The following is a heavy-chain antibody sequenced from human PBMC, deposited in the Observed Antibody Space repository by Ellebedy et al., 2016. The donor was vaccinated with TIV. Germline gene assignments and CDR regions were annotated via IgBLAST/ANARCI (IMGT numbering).Heavy chain of an antibody. V-gene: IGHV3-7*01. J-gene: IGHJ4*02. CDR1: GFTFSIYW. Sequence: GGSLRLSXAASGFTFSIYWMSWVRQAPGKGLEWVANINQNGSEKYYVDSVKGRFTISRDNAKNSLYLQMNSLRAEDTAVYYCAKGARGQWFLDYWGQGTLVTVSS. D-gene: IGHD3-22*01. CDR3: AKGARGQWFLDY. CDR2: INQNGSEK.